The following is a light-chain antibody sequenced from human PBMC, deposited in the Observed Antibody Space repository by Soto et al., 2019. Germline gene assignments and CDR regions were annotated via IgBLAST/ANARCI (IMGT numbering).Light chain of an antibody. CDR2: DVS. J-gene: IGLJ2*01. Sequence: QSALTQPASVSGSPGQSITIYCTGTSSDVGGYNYVSWYQQHPGKAPKLIIYDVSNRPSGVSNRFSGSKSGNTASLTISGLQAEDEADYYCSSYTSSSTLVVFGGGTKLTVL. V-gene: IGLV2-14*01. CDR3: SSYTSSSTLVV. CDR1: SSDVGGYNY.